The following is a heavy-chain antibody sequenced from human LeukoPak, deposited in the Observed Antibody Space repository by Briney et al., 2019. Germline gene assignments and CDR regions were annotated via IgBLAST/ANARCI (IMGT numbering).Heavy chain of an antibody. CDR3: AELGITMIGGV. CDR1: GFTFSGHG. Sequence: HPGGSLRLSCVASGFTFSGHGMNWVRQAPGKGLEWVSYISSSGSTIYYADSVKGRFTISRDNAKNSPYLQMNSLRAEDTAVYYCAELGITMIGGVWGKGTTVTISS. CDR2: ISSSGSTI. J-gene: IGHJ6*04. V-gene: IGHV3-48*04. D-gene: IGHD3-10*02.